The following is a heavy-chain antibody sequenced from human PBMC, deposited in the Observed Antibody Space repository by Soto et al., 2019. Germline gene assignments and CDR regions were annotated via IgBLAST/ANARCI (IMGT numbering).Heavy chain of an antibody. CDR2: ISSSSSYI. CDR3: ARGLGTSASPVYDY. Sequence: EVQLVESGGGLVKPGGSLRLSCAASGFTFSSYSMNWVRQAPGKGLEWVSSISSSSSYIYYADSVKGRFTISRDNAKNSLYLQMNSLRAEDTAVHCCARGLGTSASPVYDYWGQGTLVTVSS. J-gene: IGHJ4*02. D-gene: IGHD1-20*01. CDR1: GFTFSSYS. V-gene: IGHV3-21*01.